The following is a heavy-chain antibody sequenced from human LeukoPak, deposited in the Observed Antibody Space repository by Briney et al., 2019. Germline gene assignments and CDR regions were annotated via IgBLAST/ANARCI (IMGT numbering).Heavy chain of an antibody. CDR3: ARGLWEDTAMVRFEFDY. CDR2: INHSGST. CDR1: GGSFSGYY. Sequence: SETPSLTCAVYGGSFSGYYWSWIRQPPGKGLEWIGEINHSGSTNYNPSLKSRATISVDTSKNQFSLKLSSVTAADTAVYYCARGLWEDTAMVRFEFDYWGQGTLVTVSS. V-gene: IGHV4-34*01. J-gene: IGHJ4*02. D-gene: IGHD5-18*01.